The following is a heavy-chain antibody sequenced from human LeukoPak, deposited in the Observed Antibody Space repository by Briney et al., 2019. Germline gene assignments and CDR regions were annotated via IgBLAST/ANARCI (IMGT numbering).Heavy chain of an antibody. CDR2: ISGSGGST. D-gene: IGHD1-20*01. J-gene: IGHJ5*02. Sequence: PGGSLRLSCAASGFTFSSYAMSWVRQAPGKGLEWVSAISGSGGSTYYADSAKGRFTISRDNSKNTLYLQMNSLRAEDTAVYYCASDSRYNWNDGGNWFDPWGQGALVTVSS. V-gene: IGHV3-23*01. CDR3: ASDSRYNWNDGGNWFDP. CDR1: GFTFSSYA.